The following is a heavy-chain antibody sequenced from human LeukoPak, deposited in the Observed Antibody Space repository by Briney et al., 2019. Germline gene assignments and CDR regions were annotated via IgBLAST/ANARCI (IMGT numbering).Heavy chain of an antibody. CDR3: AKGYYDSSGWTGDY. V-gene: IGHV3-23*01. J-gene: IGHJ4*02. Sequence: GGSLLLSCAASGFTFSSYAMSWVRRAPGKGLGGVSAISGSGGSTYYADAGKGRFTISRDNSKNTLYLQMNSLRAEDTAVYYCAKGYYDSSGWTGDYWGQGTLVTVSS. CDR2: ISGSGGST. D-gene: IGHD3-22*01. CDR1: GFTFSSYA.